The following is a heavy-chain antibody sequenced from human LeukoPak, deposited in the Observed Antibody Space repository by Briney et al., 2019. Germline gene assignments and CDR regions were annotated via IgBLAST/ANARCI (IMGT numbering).Heavy chain of an antibody. CDR2: ISWDGDST. D-gene: IGHD6-19*01. J-gene: IGHJ4*02. V-gene: IGHV3-43D*03. Sequence: GGSLGLSCAASGFTFDDYAMHWVRQAPGKGLEWVSLISWDGDSTYYADSVKGRFTVSRDNSKNSLYLQMNSVRAEDTALYYCAKDIMGSSGWPEEHYFDYWGQGTLVTVSS. CDR3: AKDIMGSSGWPEEHYFDY. CDR1: GFTFDDYA.